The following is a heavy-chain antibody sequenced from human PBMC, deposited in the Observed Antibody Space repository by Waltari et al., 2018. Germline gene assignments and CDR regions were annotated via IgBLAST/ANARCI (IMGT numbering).Heavy chain of an antibody. D-gene: IGHD2-21*02. CDR1: GASIRNSY. CDR2: VLYSEPVT. CDR3: ARSISVTDYGMDV. V-gene: IGHV4-39*01. Sequence: LHESGPGEVTPSETLSLTCSVSGASIRNSYWAWVRQTPGKGLHWIGSVLYSEPVTFYNPSLRSRVAISADTSRNEVSLTLTSVTAADTAIYFCARSISVTDYGMDVWGQGTNVTVSS. J-gene: IGHJ6*02.